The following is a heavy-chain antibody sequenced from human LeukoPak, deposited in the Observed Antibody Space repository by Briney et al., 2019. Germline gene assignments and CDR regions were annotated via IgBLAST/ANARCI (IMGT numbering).Heavy chain of an antibody. CDR2: ISSSGTYI. CDR1: GFTFSSYS. CDR3: ARAGDPEY. Sequence: GGSLRLSRAASGFTFSSYSMNWVRQAPGKGLEWVSSISSSGTYIDYADSVKGRITISRDNAKNSLFLQMHSLRAVDTAVYYCARAGDPEYWGQGTLVTVSS. V-gene: IGHV3-21*01. D-gene: IGHD3-10*01. J-gene: IGHJ4*02.